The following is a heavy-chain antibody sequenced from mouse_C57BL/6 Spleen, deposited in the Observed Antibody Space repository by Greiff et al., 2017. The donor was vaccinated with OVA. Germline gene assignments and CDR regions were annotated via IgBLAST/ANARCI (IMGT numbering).Heavy chain of an antibody. CDR2: ISNGGGST. J-gene: IGHJ4*01. V-gene: IGHV5-12*01. Sequence: EVKLMESGGGLVQPGGSLKLSCAASGFTFSDYYMYWVRQTPEKRLEWVAYISNGGGSTYYPDTVKGRFTISRDNAKNTLYLQMSRLKSEDTAMYYCARPFHAMDYWGQGTSVTVSS. CDR3: ARPFHAMDY. CDR1: GFTFSDYY.